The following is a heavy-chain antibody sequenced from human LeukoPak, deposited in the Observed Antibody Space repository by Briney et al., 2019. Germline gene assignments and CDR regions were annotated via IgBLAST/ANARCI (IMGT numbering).Heavy chain of an antibody. D-gene: IGHD3-22*01. V-gene: IGHV4-38-2*01. CDR3: ARASIGFAFDI. J-gene: IGHJ3*02. Sequence: SETLSLTCAVSGYSISSGYYWAWIRQTPGKGLEWIGEINHSGSTNYNPSLKSRVTISVDTSKNQFSLKLSFVTAADTAVYYCARASIGFAFDIWGQGTMVTVSS. CDR1: GYSISSGYY. CDR2: INHSGST.